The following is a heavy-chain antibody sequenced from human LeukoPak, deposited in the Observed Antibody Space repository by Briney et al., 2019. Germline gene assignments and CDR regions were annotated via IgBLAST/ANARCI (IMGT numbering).Heavy chain of an antibody. CDR3: ATPRIAAARDDAFDI. V-gene: IGHV4-38-2*02. CDR2: IYHSGNT. CDR1: GYSISSGYY. J-gene: IGHJ3*02. D-gene: IGHD6-13*01. Sequence: SETLSLTCTVSGYSISSGYYWGWIRQPPGKGLEWIGSIYHSGNTYYNPSLKSRVTISVDTSKNQFSLKLSSVTAADTAVYYCATPRIAAARDDAFDIWGQGTMVTVSS.